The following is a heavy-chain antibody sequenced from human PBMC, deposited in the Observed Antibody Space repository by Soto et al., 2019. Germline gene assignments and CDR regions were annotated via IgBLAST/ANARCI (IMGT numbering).Heavy chain of an antibody. CDR2: IYYSRST. V-gene: IGHV4-59*12. CDR1: GGSISSNY. CDR3: AKAHTYGLSYFDS. Sequence: LSLTCTVSGGSISSNYWSWIRQSPGKGLEWIGYIYYSRSTNYNPSLKSRATISVDTSKNQFSLRLRSVTAADTAVYYCAKAHTYGLSYFDSWGQGTLVTVSS. J-gene: IGHJ4*02. D-gene: IGHD5-18*01.